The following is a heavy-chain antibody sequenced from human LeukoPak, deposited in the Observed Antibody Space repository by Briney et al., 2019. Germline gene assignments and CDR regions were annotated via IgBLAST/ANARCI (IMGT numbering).Heavy chain of an antibody. CDR1: GVSISSYD. J-gene: IGHJ4*02. Sequence: SETLSLTCTVSGVSISSYDWSWIRQPPGKGLEWIGYIYYSGSTNYNPSLKSRITISVDTSKNQFSLKLSSVTAADTAVYYCARLYDFWSGTDYWGQGTLVTVSS. V-gene: IGHV4-59*01. CDR2: IYYSGST. CDR3: ARLYDFWSGTDY. D-gene: IGHD3-3*01.